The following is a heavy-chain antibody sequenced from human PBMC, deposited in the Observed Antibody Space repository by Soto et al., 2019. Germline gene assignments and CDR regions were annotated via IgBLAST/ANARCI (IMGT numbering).Heavy chain of an antibody. D-gene: IGHD5-12*01. CDR2: ISAYNGIT. CDR3: ARDLGGYNSIAAY. J-gene: IGHJ4*02. CDR1: GYTFTSHG. Sequence: GASVKVSCKASGYTFTSHGITWVRQAPGQGLEWMGWISAYNGITNYTQKLQGRLTMTTDTSTSTAYMGLRSLRSDDTAVYYCARDLGGYNSIAAYWGQGALVTVSS. V-gene: IGHV1-18*01.